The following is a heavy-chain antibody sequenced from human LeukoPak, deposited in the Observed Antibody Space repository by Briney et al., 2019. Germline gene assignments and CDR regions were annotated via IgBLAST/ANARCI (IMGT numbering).Heavy chain of an antibody. Sequence: SQTLSLTCTVSSDSISSGSYYWSWIRQPAGKELEWIGRIHTSGSTDYNPSLRSRVTISLDTSKNHFSLQHSSVTAADTAVYYCARGVSQVRGMWFDPWGQGTLVTVSS. CDR2: IHTSGST. CDR1: SDSISSGSYY. CDR3: ARGVSQVRGMWFDP. V-gene: IGHV4-61*02. J-gene: IGHJ5*02. D-gene: IGHD3-10*01.